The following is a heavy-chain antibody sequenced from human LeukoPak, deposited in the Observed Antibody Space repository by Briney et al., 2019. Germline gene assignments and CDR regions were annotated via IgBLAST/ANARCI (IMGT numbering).Heavy chain of an antibody. D-gene: IGHD6-13*01. CDR3: ARAYSSSWYDF. Sequence: GGSLRLSCAASGFTFSSYAMRWVRQAPGKGLEWVSGISGNSVSTYYADSVKGRFTISRDNSKNTLFLQMSSLRAEDTAVYYCARAYSSSWYDFWGQGTLVTVSS. CDR1: GFTFSSYA. V-gene: IGHV3-23*01. J-gene: IGHJ5*01. CDR2: ISGNSVST.